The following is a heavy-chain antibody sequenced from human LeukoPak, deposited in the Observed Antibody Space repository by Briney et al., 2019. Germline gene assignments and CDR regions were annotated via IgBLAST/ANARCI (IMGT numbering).Heavy chain of an antibody. V-gene: IGHV1-69*04. CDR3: AREDYYGSGSYYNGPLDY. J-gene: IGHJ4*02. CDR2: IIPILGIA. D-gene: IGHD3-10*01. CDR1: GGTFSSYA. Sequence: SVKVSCKASGGTFSSYAISWVRQAPGQGLEWMGRIIPILGIANYAQKFQGRVTITADKSTSTAYMELSSLRSEDTAVYYCAREDYYGSGSYYNGPLDYWGQGTLVTVSS.